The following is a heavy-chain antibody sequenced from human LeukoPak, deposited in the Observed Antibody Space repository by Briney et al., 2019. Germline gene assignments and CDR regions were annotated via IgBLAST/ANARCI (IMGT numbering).Heavy chain of an antibody. V-gene: IGHV3-7*01. CDR2: IKQDGSQK. Sequence: AGGSLRLSCATSGFTFSSYWMTWVRQAPGKRLEWVANIKQDGSQKYYVDSVKGRFTISRDNAKNSLYLQMNSLRGEDTAVYYCARDRYTSGEGIYYWGKGTLVTVSS. CDR3: ARDRYTSGEGIYY. J-gene: IGHJ4*02. D-gene: IGHD6-19*01. CDR1: GFTFSSYW.